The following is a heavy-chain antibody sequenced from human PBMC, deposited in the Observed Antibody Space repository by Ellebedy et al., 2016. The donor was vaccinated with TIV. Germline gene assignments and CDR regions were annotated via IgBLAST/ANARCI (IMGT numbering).Heavy chain of an antibody. Sequence: PGGSLRLSCAASGFTFSDYGMTWVRQAPGKGLEWVSEIDNNGGRTYYADSVKGRFTISRDNSKDTLFLQMSNLRAEDTAVYFCAKDTRWGEYYDSSATNDYWGQGTLVIVSS. CDR3: AKDTRWGEYYDSSATNDY. J-gene: IGHJ4*02. CDR2: IDNNGGRT. V-gene: IGHV3-23*01. CDR1: GFTFSDYG. D-gene: IGHD3-22*01.